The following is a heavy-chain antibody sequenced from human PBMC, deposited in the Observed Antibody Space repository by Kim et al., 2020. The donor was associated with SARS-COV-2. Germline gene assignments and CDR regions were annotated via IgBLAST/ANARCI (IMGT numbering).Heavy chain of an antibody. D-gene: IGHD3-3*01. Sequence: YAESVKGRLTISRDNSKNTLYLKLNSLRAEETAVYYCAIEASKLRFLNFEYWGQGTLVTVSP. CDR3: AIEASKLRFLNFEY. V-gene: IGHV3-23*01. J-gene: IGHJ4*02.